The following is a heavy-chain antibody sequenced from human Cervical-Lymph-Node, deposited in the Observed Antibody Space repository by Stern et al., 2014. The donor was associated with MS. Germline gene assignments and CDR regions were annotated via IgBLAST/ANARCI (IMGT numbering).Heavy chain of an antibody. Sequence: EVQLVESGGGVIQPGGSLRLSCTASGFTGSRDYMTWVRQAPGKGLERVSLITNVGIYFSTDSVKGRFTISRDDSKNTVYLHMTSLRAEDTAMYYCARDTSSPERSDWWGQGTLVTVSS. CDR2: ITNVGIY. CDR3: ARDTSSPERSDW. CDR1: GFTGSRDY. D-gene: IGHD1-1*01. J-gene: IGHJ4*02. V-gene: IGHV3-53*01.